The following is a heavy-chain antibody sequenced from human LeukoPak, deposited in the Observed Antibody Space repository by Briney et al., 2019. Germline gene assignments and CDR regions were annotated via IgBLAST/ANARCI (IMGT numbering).Heavy chain of an antibody. Sequence: GGSLRLSCAASGFTFSSYEMNWVRQAPGKGLEWVSYISSSGSTIYYADSVKGRFTVSRDNAKTSLYLQMNSLRAADTAVYYCARRLSGWLWDYFDYWGQGTLVTVSS. J-gene: IGHJ4*02. CDR2: ISSSGSTI. V-gene: IGHV3-48*03. D-gene: IGHD6-19*01. CDR1: GFTFSSYE. CDR3: ARRLSGWLWDYFDY.